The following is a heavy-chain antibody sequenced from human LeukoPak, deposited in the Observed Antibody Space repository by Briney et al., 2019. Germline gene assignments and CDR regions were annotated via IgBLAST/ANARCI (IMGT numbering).Heavy chain of an antibody. CDR1: GYSISDGNY. CDR3: ASLNSGSFHFDY. D-gene: IGHD1-26*01. J-gene: IGHJ4*02. V-gene: IGHV4-38-2*02. CDR2: IFHTGST. Sequence: PSETLSLTCTVSGYSISDGNYWGWIRQPPGKGLEWIGSIFHTGSTYDNPSLKSRVTISVDKSKNQFSLRLSSVTAADTAVYYCASLNSGSFHFDYWGQGTLVTVSS.